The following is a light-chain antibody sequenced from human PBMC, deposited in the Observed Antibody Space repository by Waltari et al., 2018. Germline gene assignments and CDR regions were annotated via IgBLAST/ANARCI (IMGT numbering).Light chain of an antibody. CDR3: ASYIGRNIRV. CDR1: SSDIGAYDL. J-gene: IGLJ1*01. Sequence: QSALTQPASVFGSPGQSITITCSGSSSDIGAYDLVSWYQQHPGKAPKLMTYDVSKRPSGVSDLSSGSKSGNTASLTISGLQAEDEADYYCASYIGRNIRVFGTGTMVTVL. CDR2: DVS. V-gene: IGLV2-14*01.